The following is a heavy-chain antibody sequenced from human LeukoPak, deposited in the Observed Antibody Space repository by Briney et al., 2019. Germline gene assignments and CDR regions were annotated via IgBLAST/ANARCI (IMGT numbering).Heavy chain of an antibody. J-gene: IGHJ4*02. CDR2: IYYSGTT. CDR3: ARHLGWLQLPDY. Sequence: SETLSLTCTVSGGSISSYYWSWIRQPPGKGLEWIGYIYYSGTTNYNPSLKSRVTISVDTSKNQFSLKLSSVTAADTAVYYCARHLGWLQLPDYWGQGTLVTVSS. CDR1: GGSISSYY. V-gene: IGHV4-59*01. D-gene: IGHD5-12*01.